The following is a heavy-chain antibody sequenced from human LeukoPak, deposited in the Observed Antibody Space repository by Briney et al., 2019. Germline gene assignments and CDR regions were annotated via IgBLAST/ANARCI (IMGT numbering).Heavy chain of an antibody. CDR3: ARVGGSSWYVFDAFDI. CDR1: GDSVSSNSAA. Sequence: SQTLSLTCDISGDSVSSNSAAWNWIRQSPSRGLEWLGRTYYRSKWFTDYAVSVEGRITINPDTSKNQFSLQLSSVTPEDTAVYYCARVGGSSWYVFDAFDIWGQGTMVTVSS. V-gene: IGHV6-1*01. D-gene: IGHD6-13*01. J-gene: IGHJ3*02. CDR2: TYYRSKWFT.